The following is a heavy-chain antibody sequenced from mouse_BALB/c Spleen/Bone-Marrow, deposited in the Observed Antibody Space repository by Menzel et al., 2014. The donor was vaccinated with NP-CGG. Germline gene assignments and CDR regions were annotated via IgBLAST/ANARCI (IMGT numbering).Heavy chain of an antibody. Sequence: EVQLQESGGGLVQPGGSLRLSCAPSGFTFTDYYMNWVRQPPGKALEWLAFIRNKAYGYTTEYSASVKGRFTISRDNSQNILYLQMSTLRAEDSATYYCARDMGGLLFDSWGQGTTLSVSS. CDR2: IRNKAYGYTT. J-gene: IGHJ2*01. D-gene: IGHD1-1*01. CDR1: GFTFTDYY. V-gene: IGHV7-3*02. CDR3: ARDMGGLLFDS.